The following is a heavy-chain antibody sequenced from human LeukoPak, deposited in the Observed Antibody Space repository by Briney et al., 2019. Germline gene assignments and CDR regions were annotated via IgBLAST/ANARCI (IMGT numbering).Heavy chain of an antibody. CDR1: GFTFSRYW. CDR3: ASDFGGHDDF. V-gene: IGHV3-74*01. J-gene: IGHJ4*02. Sequence: GGSLRLSCAASGFTFSRYWRHWVRQAPGKGLVWVSRMNTDGSRTDHADSVKGRFTISRDNAKNTLYLQMNSLGVEDTAVYSCASDFGGHDDFWGQGILVTVSS. D-gene: IGHD4-23*01. CDR2: MNTDGSRT.